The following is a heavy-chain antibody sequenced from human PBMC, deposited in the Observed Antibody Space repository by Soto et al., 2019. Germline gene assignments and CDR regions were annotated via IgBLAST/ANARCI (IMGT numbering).Heavy chain of an antibody. Sequence: SVKVSCKASGGTFSSYAISWVRQAPGQGLEWMGGIIPIFGTANYAQKFQGRVTITADKSTSTAYMELSSLRSEDTAVYYCARVGVYYGDYVWEGGYGMDVWGQGTTVTVSS. CDR3: ARVGVYYGDYVWEGGYGMDV. V-gene: IGHV1-69*06. J-gene: IGHJ6*02. CDR1: GGTFSSYA. D-gene: IGHD4-17*01. CDR2: IIPIFGTA.